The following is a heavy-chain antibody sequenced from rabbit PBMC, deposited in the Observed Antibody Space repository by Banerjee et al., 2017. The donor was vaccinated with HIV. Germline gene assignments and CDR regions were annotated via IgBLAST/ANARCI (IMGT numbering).Heavy chain of an antibody. V-gene: IGHV1S40*01. CDR1: GFSLSDKYV. Sequence: QSLEESGGDLVKPGASLTLTCTASGFSLSDKYVMCWVRQAPGKGLEWIGCINTGSGSAYYASWVISRFTITSNTNQNTVTLQMTSLTAADTATYFCARDLYYGSGWGLDLWGPGTLVTVS. CDR2: INTGSGSA. CDR3: ARDLYYGSGWGLDL. D-gene: IGHD4-1*01. J-gene: IGHJ6*01.